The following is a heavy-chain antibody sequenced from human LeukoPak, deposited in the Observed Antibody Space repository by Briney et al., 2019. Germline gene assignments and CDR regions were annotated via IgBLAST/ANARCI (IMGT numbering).Heavy chain of an antibody. CDR3: ASHTAMVTPLDYFDY. D-gene: IGHD5-18*01. V-gene: IGHV1-8*03. CDR2: MNPNSGNT. J-gene: IGHJ4*02. CDR1: GYTFTSYD. Sequence: GASVKVSCKASGYTFTSYDINWVRQATGQGLEWMGWMNPNSGNTGYAQKFQGRVTITRNTSISTAYMELSSLRSEDTAVYYCASHTAMVTPLDYFDYWGQGTLVTVSS.